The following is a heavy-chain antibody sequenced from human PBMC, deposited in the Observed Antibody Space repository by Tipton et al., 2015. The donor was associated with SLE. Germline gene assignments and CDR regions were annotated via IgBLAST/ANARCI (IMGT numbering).Heavy chain of an antibody. J-gene: IGHJ3*02. V-gene: IGHV3-15*01. D-gene: IGHD3/OR15-3a*01. Sequence: SLRLSCAASGFTFSDAWMNWVRQAPGKGLEWVGRIKRKTEGETTDYGVPVKGTFTISRDDSENTLYLQMNSLKREDTAVYYCTTGGTRGIWGQGTMVTVS. CDR2: IKRKTEGETT. CDR3: TTGGTRGI. CDR1: GFTFSDAW.